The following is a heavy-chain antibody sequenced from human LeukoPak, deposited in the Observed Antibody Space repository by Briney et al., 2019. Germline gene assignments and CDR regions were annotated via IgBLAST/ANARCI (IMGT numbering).Heavy chain of an antibody. Sequence: ASVKVSCKASGYTFTGYYMHWVRQAPGQGLEWMGWINPNSGGTNYAQKFQGRVTMTRDTSISTAYMELSRLRSDDTAVYYCATGEGGSRSYYYYMGVWGKGTTVTVSS. CDR3: ATGEGGSRSYYYYMGV. CDR2: INPNSGGT. CDR1: GYTFTGYY. V-gene: IGHV1-2*02. J-gene: IGHJ6*03. D-gene: IGHD6-13*01.